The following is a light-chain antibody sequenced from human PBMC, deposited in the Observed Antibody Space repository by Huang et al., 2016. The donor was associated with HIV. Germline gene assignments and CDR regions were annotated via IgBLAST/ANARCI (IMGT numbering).Light chain of an antibody. CDR3: QQYGESSPVT. CDR1: QTITSSY. CDR2: GAS. Sequence: EIVLTQSPGTLSLSPGERATLSCRASQTITSSYLAWYQMTPGQAPRILIDGASSRATGIPDRFSGSGSGTDFTLTITRVEPEDFAVYYCQQYGESSPVTFGGGTKVEIK. V-gene: IGKV3-20*01. J-gene: IGKJ4*01.